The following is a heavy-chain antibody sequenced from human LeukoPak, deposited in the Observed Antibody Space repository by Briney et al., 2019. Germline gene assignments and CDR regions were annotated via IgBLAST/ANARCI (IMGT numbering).Heavy chain of an antibody. CDR1: GFTFSSYA. Sequence: GGSLRLSCAASGFTFSSYAMHWVRQAPGKGLEWVAVVSYDGSNKYYADSVKGRFTISRDNAKNSLYLQMNSLRAEDTAVYYCARGPEVATSADYRGQGTLVTVSS. D-gene: IGHD5-12*01. V-gene: IGHV3-30-3*01. J-gene: IGHJ4*02. CDR3: ARGPEVATSADY. CDR2: VSYDGSNK.